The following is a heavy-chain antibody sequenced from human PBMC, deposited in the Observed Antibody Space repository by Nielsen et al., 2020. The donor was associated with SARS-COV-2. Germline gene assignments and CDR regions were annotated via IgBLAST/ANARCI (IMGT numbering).Heavy chain of an antibody. CDR3: AREVGGSYYDY. CDR2: ITYSGST. J-gene: IGHJ4*02. D-gene: IGHD1-26*01. CDR1: FGSFSDYS. V-gene: IGHV4-34*01. Sequence: SETLSLTCGVSFGSFSDYSWGWIRQPPGKGLEWIGVITYSGSTNYNPSLMSRVTISIVPSKSQFSLKLSSVTAADTAVYYCAREVGGSYYDYWGQGTLVTVSS.